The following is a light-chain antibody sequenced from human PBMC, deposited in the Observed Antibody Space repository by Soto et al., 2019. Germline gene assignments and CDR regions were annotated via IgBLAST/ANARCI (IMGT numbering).Light chain of an antibody. CDR1: QSISSY. CDR2: AAS. V-gene: IGKV1-39*01. CDR3: QQSYSTPRT. J-gene: IGKJ1*01. Sequence: DIQMAQSPSSLSASVGDRVTITCRASQSISSYLNWYHQKPGKAPKLLIYAASSLQSGVPSRFSGSGSGTYFTLTISSLQPEDFATYYCQQSYSTPRTFGQGTRWISN.